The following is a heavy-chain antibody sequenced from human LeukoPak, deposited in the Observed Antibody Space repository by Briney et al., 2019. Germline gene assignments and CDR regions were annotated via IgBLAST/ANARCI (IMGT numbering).Heavy chain of an antibody. CDR3: ARTSPLYSSGWYGAFDP. J-gene: IGHJ5*02. CDR2: IYYSGST. V-gene: IGHV4-59*01. CDR1: VGSICSYY. D-gene: IGHD6-19*01. Sequence: SETLSLTCTVSVGSICSYYWSWIRHPPWKGLEWFGYIYYSGSTNYNPSLKSRVTISVDTSKNQFSLRLSSVTAADTAVYYCARTSPLYSSGWYGAFDPWGQGTLVTVSS.